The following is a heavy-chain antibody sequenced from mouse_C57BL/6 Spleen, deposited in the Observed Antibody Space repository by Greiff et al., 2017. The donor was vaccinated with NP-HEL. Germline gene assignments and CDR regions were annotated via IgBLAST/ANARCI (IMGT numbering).Heavy chain of an antibody. Sequence: QVQLQQPGAELVKPGASVKLSCKASGYTFTSYWMHWVKQRPGQGLEWIGMIHPNSGSTNYNEKFKSKATLTVDKSSSTAYMQLSSLTSEDSAVYYCAPSYGSSYDYFDYWGQGTTLTVSS. CDR1: GYTFTSYW. V-gene: IGHV1-64*01. J-gene: IGHJ2*01. CDR3: APSYGSSYDYFDY. CDR2: IHPNSGST. D-gene: IGHD1-1*01.